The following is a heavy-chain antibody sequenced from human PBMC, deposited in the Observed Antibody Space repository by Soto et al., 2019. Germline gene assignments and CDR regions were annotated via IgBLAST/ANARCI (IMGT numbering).Heavy chain of an antibody. CDR2: ISYDGSNK. J-gene: IGHJ6*02. CDR3: ARVKTRPIPAAKQNYYYGMDV. Sequence: GGSLRLSCAASGFTFSSYAMHWVRQAPGKGLEWVAVISYDGSNKYYADSVKGRFTISRDNSKNTLYLQMNSLRAEDTAVYYCARVKTRPIPAAKQNYYYGMDVWGQGTTVTVSS. CDR1: GFTFSSYA. D-gene: IGHD2-2*01. V-gene: IGHV3-30-3*01.